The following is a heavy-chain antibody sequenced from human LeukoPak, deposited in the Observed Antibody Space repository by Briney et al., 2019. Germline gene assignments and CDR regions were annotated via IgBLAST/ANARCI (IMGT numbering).Heavy chain of an antibody. CDR1: GFTFSSYA. D-gene: IGHD2-8*01. CDR2: ISGSGGST. V-gene: IGHV3-23*01. J-gene: IGHJ4*02. Sequence: GGSLRPSCAASGFTFSSYAMSWVRQAPGKGLEWVSAISGSGGSTYYADSVKGRFAISRDNSKNTLYLQMNSLRAEDTAVYYCATPGGDIVLPFDYWGQGTLVTVSS. CDR3: ATPGGDIVLPFDY.